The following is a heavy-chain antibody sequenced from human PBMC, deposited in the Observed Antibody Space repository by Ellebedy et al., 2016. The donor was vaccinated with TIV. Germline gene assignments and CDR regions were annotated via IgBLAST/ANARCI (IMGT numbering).Heavy chain of an antibody. CDR1: GDSISPYY. CDR3: ARQHDPKYNNYMDV. CDR2: IHYSWSA. V-gene: IGHV4-59*01. Sequence: MPSETLSLTCTVSGDSISPYYWNWIRQPPGKGLEWIGYIHYSWSANYNPSLKSRVTISVDTSKNQFSLNLSSLTAADTAMYYCARQHDPKYNNYMDVWGKGTTVTVSS. J-gene: IGHJ6*03.